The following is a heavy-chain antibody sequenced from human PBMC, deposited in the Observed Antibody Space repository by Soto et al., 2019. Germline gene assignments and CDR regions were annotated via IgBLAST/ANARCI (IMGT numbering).Heavy chain of an antibody. CDR1: GGSISSGDYY. D-gene: IGHD6-13*01. V-gene: IGHV4-31*03. Sequence: QVQLQESGPGLVKPSQTLSLTCTVSGGSISSGDYYWSWIRQHPGKGLEWIGNIYYSGSTYYNPSLKSRVTISVDTSKNQFSLKLSSVTAADTAVYYCARDTQAAPGIYFDYWGQGTLVTVSS. CDR3: ARDTQAAPGIYFDY. CDR2: IYYSGST. J-gene: IGHJ4*02.